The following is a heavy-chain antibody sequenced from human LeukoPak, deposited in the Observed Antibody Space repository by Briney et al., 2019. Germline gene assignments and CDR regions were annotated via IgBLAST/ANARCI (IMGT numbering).Heavy chain of an antibody. CDR3: AREGRGSGFEYFQH. Sequence: PSASVKVSCKASGCTFSSYAISWVRQAPGQGLEWMGGIIPIFGTANYAQKFQGRVTITADKSTSTAYMELSSLRSEDTAVYYCAREGRGSGFEYFQHWGQGTLVTVSS. V-gene: IGHV1-69*06. J-gene: IGHJ1*01. CDR2: IIPIFGTA. CDR1: GCTFSSYA. D-gene: IGHD6-19*01.